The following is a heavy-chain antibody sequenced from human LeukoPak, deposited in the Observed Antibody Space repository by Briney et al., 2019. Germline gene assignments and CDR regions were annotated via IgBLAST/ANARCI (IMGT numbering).Heavy chain of an antibody. CDR1: GFTFSSYA. Sequence: GGSLRLSCAASGFTFSSYAMSWVRQAPGKGLEWVSAISGSGGSTYYADSVKGRFTISRDNSKNTLYLQMNSLRAEDTAVYYCAKSAHYCSSTSCYYYYGMDVSGQGTTVTVSS. CDR3: AKSAHYCSSTSCYYYYGMDV. CDR2: ISGSGGST. D-gene: IGHD2-2*01. J-gene: IGHJ6*02. V-gene: IGHV3-23*01.